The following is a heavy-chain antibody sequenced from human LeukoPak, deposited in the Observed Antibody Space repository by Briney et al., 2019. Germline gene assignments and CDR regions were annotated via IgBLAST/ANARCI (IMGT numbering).Heavy chain of an antibody. CDR1: GYTFTGYY. Sequence: GASVKVSCKASGYTFTGYYMHWVRQAPGQGLEWMGRINPNSGGTNYAQKFQGRVTMTRDTSISTAYMELSRLRSDDTAVYYCASPQFCSGGSCYDYWGQGTLVTVSS. D-gene: IGHD2-15*01. J-gene: IGHJ4*02. V-gene: IGHV1-2*06. CDR3: ASPQFCSGGSCYDY. CDR2: INPNSGGT.